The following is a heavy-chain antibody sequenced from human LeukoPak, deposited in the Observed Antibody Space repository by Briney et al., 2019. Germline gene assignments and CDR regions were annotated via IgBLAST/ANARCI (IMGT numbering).Heavy chain of an antibody. D-gene: IGHD6-13*01. J-gene: IGHJ3*02. V-gene: IGHV3-23*01. CDR2: ISGSGGST. CDR1: GFTFSSYA. CDR3: AKVHSSSWPNHDAFDI. Sequence: PGGALRLSCAASGFTFSSYAMSWVRQAPGKGLEWVSAISGSGGSTYYADSVKGRFTISRDNFKNTLYLQMNSLRAEDTAVYYCAKVHSSSWPNHDAFDIWGQGTMVTVSS.